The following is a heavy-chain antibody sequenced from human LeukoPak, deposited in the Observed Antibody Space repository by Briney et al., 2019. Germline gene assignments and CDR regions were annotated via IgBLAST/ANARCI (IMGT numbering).Heavy chain of an antibody. Sequence: GGSLRLSCSASGFTFSTYAMSWVRQAPGKGLEWVSSICGSGSSIHCVDSYYRDSVKGRFTISRDNSKDTLYLQMNSLRAEDTAVYYCARDLGLSVGVTPFASWGRGTLVTVSS. CDR2: ICGSGSSIHCVDS. V-gene: IGHV3-23*01. D-gene: IGHD1-26*01. J-gene: IGHJ4*02. CDR1: GFTFSTYA. CDR3: ARDLGLSVGVTPFAS.